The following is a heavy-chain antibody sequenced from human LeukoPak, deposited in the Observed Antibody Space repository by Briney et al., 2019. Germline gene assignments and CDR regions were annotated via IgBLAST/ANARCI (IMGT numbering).Heavy chain of an antibody. V-gene: IGHV7-4-1*02. Sequence: GASVKVSCKASGYTFTGYYMHWVRQAPGQGLEWMGWINTNTGNPTYAQGFTGRFVFSLDTSVSTAYLQISSLKAEDTAVYYCVRVSIAARNNWFDPWGQGTLVTVSS. CDR1: GYTFTGYY. CDR2: INTNTGNP. D-gene: IGHD6-6*01. CDR3: VRVSIAARNNWFDP. J-gene: IGHJ5*02.